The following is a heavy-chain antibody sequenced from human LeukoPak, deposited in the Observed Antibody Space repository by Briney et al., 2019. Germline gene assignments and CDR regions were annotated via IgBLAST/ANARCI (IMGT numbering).Heavy chain of an antibody. V-gene: IGHV1-69*13. CDR1: GGTFSSYA. Sequence: GASVKVSCKASGGTFSSYAISWVRQAPGQGLEWMGGIIPIFGTANYAQKFQGRVTITADESTSTAYMELSSLRSEDTAVYCCASRRGYSYGSRFDYWGQGTLVTVSS. D-gene: IGHD5-18*01. CDR3: ASRRGYSYGSRFDY. J-gene: IGHJ4*02. CDR2: IIPIFGTA.